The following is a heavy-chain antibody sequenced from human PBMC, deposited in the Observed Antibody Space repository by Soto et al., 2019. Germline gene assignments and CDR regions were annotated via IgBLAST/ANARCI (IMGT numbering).Heavy chain of an antibody. CDR2: IKSKTDGGTT. J-gene: IGHJ6*02. D-gene: IGHD1-7*01. Sequence: EVQLVESGGGLVKPGGSLRLSCAASGFTFSNAWMNWVRQAPGKGLEWVGRIKSKTDGGTTDYAAPVKGRFTISREDSKNTLYLQMNSLKTEDTAVYYCNKGGTGTTRNSYYYGMDVWGQGTTVTVSS. CDR3: NKGGTGTTRNSYYYGMDV. CDR1: GFTFSNAW. V-gene: IGHV3-15*07.